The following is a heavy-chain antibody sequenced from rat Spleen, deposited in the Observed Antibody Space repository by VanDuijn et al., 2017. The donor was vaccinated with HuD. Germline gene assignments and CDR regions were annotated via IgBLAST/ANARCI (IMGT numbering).Heavy chain of an antibody. V-gene: IGHV2-30*01. CDR2: IWTGGST. Sequence: QVQLKESGPGLVQHSQTLSLTCTVSGFSLTSYNVHWVRQPTGKGLEWTGVIWTGGSTDYNSALKSRLSISRDTSKSQVFLKMNSLQPEDTSPYYCARHDYSSYGVIDAWGQGASVTVSS. D-gene: IGHD1-8*01. CDR3: ARHDYSSYGVIDA. J-gene: IGHJ4*01. CDR1: GFSLTSYN.